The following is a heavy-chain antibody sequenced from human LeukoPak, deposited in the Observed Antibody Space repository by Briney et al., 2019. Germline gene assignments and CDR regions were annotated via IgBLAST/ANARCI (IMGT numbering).Heavy chain of an antibody. CDR1: GYTFTSYG. D-gene: IGHD3-3*01. J-gene: IGHJ4*02. CDR2: ISAYNGNT. CDR3: ARDGEILRFLEWFFDY. Sequence: ASVKVSCKASGYTFTSYGISWVRQAPGQGLEWMGWISAYNGNTNYAQKLQGRVTMTTDTSTSTAYMELRGLRSDDTAVYYCARDGEILRFLEWFFDYWGQGTLVTVSS. V-gene: IGHV1-18*01.